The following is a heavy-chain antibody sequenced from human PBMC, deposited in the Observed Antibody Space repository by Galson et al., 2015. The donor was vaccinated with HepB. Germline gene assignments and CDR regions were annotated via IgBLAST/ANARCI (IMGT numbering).Heavy chain of an antibody. CDR3: ARSAQHSNLTTYFSSISCYPVSTGYWYFDL. V-gene: IGHV1-46*03. CDR2: INPSGGST. Sequence: SVKVSCKASGYTFTSYYMHWVRQAPGQGLEWMGIINPSGGSTSYAQKFQGRVTMTRDTSTSTVYMELSSLRSEDTAVYYCARSAQHSNLTTYFSSISCYPVSTGYWYFDLWGRGTLVTVSS. CDR1: GYTFTSYY. J-gene: IGHJ2*01. D-gene: IGHD2-2*01.